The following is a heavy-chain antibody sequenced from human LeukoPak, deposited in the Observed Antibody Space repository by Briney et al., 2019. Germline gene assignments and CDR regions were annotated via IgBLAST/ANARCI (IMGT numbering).Heavy chain of an antibody. CDR1: GFTFDDYG. D-gene: IGHD3-9*01. CDR2: INWNGGST. J-gene: IGHJ4*02. V-gene: IGHV3-20*01. Sequence: GGSLRLSCAASGFTFDDYGMSWVRQAPGKGLEWVSGINWNGGSTGYADSVKGRFTISRDNAKNSLYLQMNSLRAEDTALCHCARGDLRYFDWLPSIYYFDYWGQGTLVTVSS. CDR3: ARGDLRYFDWLPSIYYFDY.